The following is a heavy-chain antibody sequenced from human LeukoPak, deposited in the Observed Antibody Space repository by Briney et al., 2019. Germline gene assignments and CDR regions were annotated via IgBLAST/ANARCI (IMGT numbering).Heavy chain of an antibody. J-gene: IGHJ4*02. CDR1: GFTFSSYS. CDR3: ARDRIVGATWGYFDY. CDR2: ISSSSSYI. D-gene: IGHD1-26*01. Sequence: PGGSLRLSCAASGFTFSSYSMNWVRQAPGKGLEWVSSISSSSSYIYYADSVKGRFTISRDNAKNSLYLQMNSLRAEDTAVYYCARDRIVGATWGYFDYWGQGTLVTVSS. V-gene: IGHV3-21*01.